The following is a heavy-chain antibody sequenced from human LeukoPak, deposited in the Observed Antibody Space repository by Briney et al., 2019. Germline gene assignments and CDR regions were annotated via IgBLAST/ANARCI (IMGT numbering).Heavy chain of an antibody. J-gene: IGHJ4*02. V-gene: IGHV3-21*01. Sequence: GGSLRHSCAASGFTFSSHDMKWVRQATGKGLEGVSSMTTATSSYICYGESVQGRVSLSRDDAKNSLYLQMGSLRAEDTAVYYCARDYGRPPYFDYWGQGTLVTVSS. CDR1: GFTFSSHD. CDR2: MTTATSSYI. D-gene: IGHD3-10*01. CDR3: ARDYGRPPYFDY.